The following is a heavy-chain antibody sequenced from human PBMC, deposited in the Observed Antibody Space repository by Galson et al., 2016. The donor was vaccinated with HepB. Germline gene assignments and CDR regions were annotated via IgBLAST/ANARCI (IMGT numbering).Heavy chain of an antibody. D-gene: IGHD2-2*01. V-gene: IGHV3-30*04. Sequence: SLRLSCAASGFTFSSYAMHWVRQAPGKGLEWVAVISNDGSNIYYADSVEGRFTISRDNSKNTLYLQMNSLRPEDTAVYYCARDRCSSTTCYGKYSNWFDPWGQGTLVAVSS. J-gene: IGHJ5*02. CDR1: GFTFSSYA. CDR2: ISNDGSNI. CDR3: ARDRCSSTTCYGKYSNWFDP.